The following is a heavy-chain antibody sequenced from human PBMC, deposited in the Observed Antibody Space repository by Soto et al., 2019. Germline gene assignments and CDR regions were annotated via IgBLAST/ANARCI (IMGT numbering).Heavy chain of an antibody. Sequence: EMQLLESGGGLVQPGGSLRLSCVVSGFSFSTYGVTWVHQAPGKGLEWVCGVSGGSGVTHYTDSVKGRFTISGDDSKNTVYLQMHSLRGEDTAVYYCARTDRDFYGLDVWGQGTTVIVSS. J-gene: IGHJ6*02. CDR1: GFSFSTYG. CDR2: VSGGSGVT. D-gene: IGHD1-1*01. CDR3: ARTDRDFYGLDV. V-gene: IGHV3-23*01.